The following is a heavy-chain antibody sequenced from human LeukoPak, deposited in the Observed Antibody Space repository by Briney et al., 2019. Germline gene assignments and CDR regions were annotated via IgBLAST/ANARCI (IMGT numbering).Heavy chain of an antibody. CDR1: GGSIGSYY. Sequence: SETLSLTCTVSGGSIGSYYWSWIRQPPGKGLEWIGYIYYSGSTNYNPSLKSRVTISVDTSKNQFSLKLSSVTAADTAVYYCARDTAGWYGGFDPWGQGTLVTVSS. CDR3: ARDTAGWYGGFDP. D-gene: IGHD6-19*01. J-gene: IGHJ5*02. V-gene: IGHV4-59*01. CDR2: IYYSGST.